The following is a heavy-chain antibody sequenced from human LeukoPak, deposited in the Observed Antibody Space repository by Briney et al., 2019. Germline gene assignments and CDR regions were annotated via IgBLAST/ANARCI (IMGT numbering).Heavy chain of an antibody. D-gene: IGHD3-3*01. J-gene: IGHJ6*03. CDR2: INHSGST. Sequence: SETLSLTCAVSGGSISSSNWWSWVRQPPGKGLEWIGEINHSGSTNYNPSLKSRVTISVDTSKNQFSLKLSSVTAADTAVYYCARSSITIFGVVITDYYYMDVWGKGTTVTVSS. CDR3: ARSSITIFGVVITDYYYMDV. CDR1: GGSISSSNW. V-gene: IGHV4-4*02.